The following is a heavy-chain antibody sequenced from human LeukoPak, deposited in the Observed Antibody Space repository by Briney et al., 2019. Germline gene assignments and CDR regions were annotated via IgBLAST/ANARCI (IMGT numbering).Heavy chain of an antibody. Sequence: SETLSLTCTVSGGSISSGGYYWSWIRQPPGKGLEWIGYVYYSGSAYYNPSLKSRITISVDRSKNEFSLKLSSLTAADTAVYFCARVSTLMLRGFSGQLDLWGRGSLVTVSS. CDR3: ARVSTLMLRGFSGQLDL. J-gene: IGHJ5*02. CDR1: GGSISSGGYY. V-gene: IGHV4-30-4*08. D-gene: IGHD3-10*01. CDR2: VYYSGSA.